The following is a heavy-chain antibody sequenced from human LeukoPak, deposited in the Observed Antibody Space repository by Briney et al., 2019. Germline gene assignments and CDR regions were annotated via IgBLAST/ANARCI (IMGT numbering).Heavy chain of an antibody. Sequence: GGSLRLSCAASGFTFSSYGMHWVRQAPGKGLEWVAVISYGGSNKYYADSVKGRFTISRDNSKNTLYLQMNSLRAEDAAVYYCAKALSGYYYGTVDYWGQGTLVTVSS. V-gene: IGHV3-30*18. J-gene: IGHJ4*02. CDR3: AKALSGYYYGTVDY. CDR2: ISYGGSNK. D-gene: IGHD3-22*01. CDR1: GFTFSSYG.